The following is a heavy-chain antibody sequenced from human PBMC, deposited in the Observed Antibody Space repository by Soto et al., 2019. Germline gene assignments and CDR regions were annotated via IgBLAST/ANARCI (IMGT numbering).Heavy chain of an antibody. V-gene: IGHV3-30*04. D-gene: IGHD1-1*01. CDR1: GFSISRSA. CDR2: IAYDGSNR. J-gene: IGHJ5*02. CDR3: ARDLQAGTDNVNWFAH. Sequence: QVQLVESRGGVVQPGRSLRLSCAASGFSISRSAMHWVRQAPGKGLEWVAVIAYDGSNRWYADSAKGRFTISRDNSKNTVYLQMSSLRGEDTAVYYCARDLQAGTDNVNWFAHWGQGTLVTVSS.